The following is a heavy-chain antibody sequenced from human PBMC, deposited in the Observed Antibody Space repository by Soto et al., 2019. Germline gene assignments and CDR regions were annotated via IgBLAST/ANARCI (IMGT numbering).Heavy chain of an antibody. CDR1: GFTFSTYG. V-gene: IGHV3-30*18. D-gene: IGHD3-10*01. CDR2: ISYDGNNK. J-gene: IGHJ6*03. Sequence: GGSLRLSCAASGFTFSTYGMHWVRQAPGKGLEWVAVISYDGNNKYYADSVKGRFTISRDNSKNTLYLQMNRLRAEDTAVYYCAKGGGYGSGSYSYYYYYMDVWGKGTTVTVS. CDR3: AKGGGYGSGSYSYYYYYMDV.